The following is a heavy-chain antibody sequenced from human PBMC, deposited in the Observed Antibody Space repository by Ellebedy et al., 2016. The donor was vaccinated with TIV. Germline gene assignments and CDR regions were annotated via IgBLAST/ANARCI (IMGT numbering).Heavy chain of an antibody. J-gene: IGHJ4*02. V-gene: IGHV4-39*02. D-gene: IGHD2-2*01. CDR3: GWDCSSTSCRGGY. CDR2: ISYSGGT. Sequence: MPSETLSLTCTVSGGSISSSPYHWGWIRQPPGKGLEWIGSISYSGGTYYSPSLKSRVTISVDTSKNHFPPKLSSVTAADTAVYYCGWDCSSTSCRGGYWGRGTLVTVSS. CDR1: GGSISSSPYH.